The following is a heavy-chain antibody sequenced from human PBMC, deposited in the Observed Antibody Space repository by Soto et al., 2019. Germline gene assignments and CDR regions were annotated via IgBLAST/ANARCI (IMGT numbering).Heavy chain of an antibody. D-gene: IGHD1-7*01. Sequence: PSQTLSLTCAISGDSVSSNSAAWNWIGQSPSRGLEWLGRTYYRSRWYNDYAVSVKSRITVNPDTSKNQFSLHLNSVTPEDTAVYYCAGTTWLQWYYMDVWDKGTTGTVSS. CDR3: AGTTWLQWYYMDV. J-gene: IGHJ6*03. CDR2: TYYRSRWYN. V-gene: IGHV6-1*01. CDR1: GDSVSSNSAA.